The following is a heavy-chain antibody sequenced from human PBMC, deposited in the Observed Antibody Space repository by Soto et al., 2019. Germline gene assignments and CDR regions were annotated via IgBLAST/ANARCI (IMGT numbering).Heavy chain of an antibody. J-gene: IGHJ4*02. D-gene: IGHD6-19*01. V-gene: IGHV3-21*01. CDR2: ISSSSSYI. CDR3: ARDSAVAVAGMGDY. Sequence: EVQLVESGGGLVKPGGSLRLSCAASGFTFSSYSMNWVRQAPGKGLEWVSSISSSSSYIYYADSVKGRFTISRDNAKNSLYLQMNSLRAGDRAVYCCARDSAVAVAGMGDYWGQGTLVTVSS. CDR1: GFTFSSYS.